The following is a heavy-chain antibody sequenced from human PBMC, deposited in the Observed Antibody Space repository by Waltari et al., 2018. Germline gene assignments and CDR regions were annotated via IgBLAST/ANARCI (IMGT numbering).Heavy chain of an antibody. CDR2: IYSGGST. J-gene: IGHJ4*02. CDR3: ARGPPAPSPRGYVNY. Sequence: EVQLVESGGGLIQPGGSLRLSCAASGFTVSSHYLSWVRPAPGKGLEWVSVIYSGGSTYYADSVKGRFTISRDNSKNTLYLQMNSLRAEDTAVYYCARGPPAPSPRGYVNYWGQGTLVTVSS. D-gene: IGHD3-22*01. CDR1: GFTVSSHY. V-gene: IGHV3-53*01.